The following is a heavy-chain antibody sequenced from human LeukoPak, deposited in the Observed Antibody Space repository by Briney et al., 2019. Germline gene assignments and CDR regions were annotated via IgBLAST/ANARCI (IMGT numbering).Heavy chain of an antibody. CDR2: ISAYNGNT. V-gene: IGHV1-18*01. CDR1: GYTFTSYG. CDR3: ARVVAHYYYYYMDV. J-gene: IGHJ6*03. D-gene: IGHD2-15*01. Sequence: ASVNVSCKASGYTFTSYGISWVRQAPGQGLEWMGWISAYNGNTNYAQKLKGRVTMTTDTPTSTAYMELRSLRSDDTAVYYCARVVAHYYYYYMDVWGKGTTVTVSS.